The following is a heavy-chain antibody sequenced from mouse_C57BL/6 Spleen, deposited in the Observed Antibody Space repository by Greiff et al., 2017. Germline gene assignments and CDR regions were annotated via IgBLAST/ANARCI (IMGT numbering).Heavy chain of an antibody. CDR1: GFTFSNYW. CDR2: IRLKSDNYAT. Sequence: EVNVVESGGGLVQPGGSMKLSCVASGFTFSNYWMNWVRQSPEKGLEWVAQIRLKSDNYATHYAESVKGRFTISRDDSKSSVYLQMNNLRAEDTGIYYCIRYAMDYWGQGTSVTVSS. V-gene: IGHV6-3*01. CDR3: IRYAMDY. J-gene: IGHJ4*01.